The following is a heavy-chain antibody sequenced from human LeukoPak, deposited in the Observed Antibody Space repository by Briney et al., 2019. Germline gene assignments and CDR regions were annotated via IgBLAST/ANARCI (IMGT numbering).Heavy chain of an antibody. J-gene: IGHJ5*02. CDR2: IKPDGSDK. CDR3: ARGDSGYDFWSGGNWLDP. CDR1: GLTFSSDW. V-gene: IGHV3-7*01. Sequence: GGSVRLSCAVSGLTFSSDWMSSARQTPGKGLEWVANIKPDGSDKQYMDPVKDPYTISRDNAKNLLYLQMNSLRAEDTSVYYCARGDSGYDFWSGGNWLDPWGQGTLVTVSS. D-gene: IGHD3-3*01.